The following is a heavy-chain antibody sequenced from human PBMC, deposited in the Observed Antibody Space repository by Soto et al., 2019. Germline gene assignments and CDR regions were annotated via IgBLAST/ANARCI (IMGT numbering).Heavy chain of an antibody. D-gene: IGHD3-10*01. CDR1: GFTLRSYW. CDR2: IKEDGSET. V-gene: IGHV3-7*03. Sequence: EVQLVESGGGLVQPGGSLRLSCAASGFTLRSYWMSWVRQAPGKGLEWLAKIKEDGSETYYADSVKGQFTISRDNARNSLHLQMNSLRVEDTAVYYCARVALRESFFDYWGQGTRVTVSS. J-gene: IGHJ4*02. CDR3: ARVALRESFFDY.